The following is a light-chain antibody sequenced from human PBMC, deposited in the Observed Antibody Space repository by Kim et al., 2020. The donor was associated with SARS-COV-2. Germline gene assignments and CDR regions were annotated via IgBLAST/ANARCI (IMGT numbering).Light chain of an antibody. CDR2: SAS. J-gene: IGKJ2*01. V-gene: IGKV1-39*01. CDR1: ENIRTF. Sequence: SASVGDSVTITCRASENIRTFLNWYRQKPGKAPELLIHSASSLHTGDPSRLSGSGSGTDFTLTITSLQPEDFATYYCQQSFGSLYTFGQGTKLEIK. CDR3: QQSFGSLYT.